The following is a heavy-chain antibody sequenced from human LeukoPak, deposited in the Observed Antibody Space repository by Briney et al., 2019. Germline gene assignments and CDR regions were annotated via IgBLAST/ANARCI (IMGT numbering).Heavy chain of an antibody. J-gene: IGHJ3*02. CDR3: AREQGSLREWELRDPDAFDI. CDR2: MNPHTANT. D-gene: IGHD1-26*01. V-gene: IGHV1-8*01. CDR1: GYTFSNYD. Sequence: SVKVSCKASGYTFSNYDINWVRQATGQGLEWMGWMNPHTANTGYAQKFQGRVTMTWNTSISTAYMELSSLRSEDTAVYYCAREQGSLREWELRDPDAFDIWGQGTMVTVSS.